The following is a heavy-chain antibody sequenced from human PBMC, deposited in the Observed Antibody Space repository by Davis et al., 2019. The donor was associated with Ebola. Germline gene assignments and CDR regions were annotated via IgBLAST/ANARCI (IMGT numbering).Heavy chain of an antibody. CDR1: GFTFSSYS. D-gene: IGHD1-20*01. CDR3: ARVGITGTDPNRYYYYYGMDV. J-gene: IGHJ6*02. V-gene: IGHV3-48*02. CDR2: ISSSSSTI. Sequence: PGGSLRLSCAASGFTFSSYSMNWVRQAPGKGLEWVSYISSSSSTIYYADSVKGRFTISRDNAKNSLYLQMNSLRDEDTAVYYCARVGITGTDPNRYYYYYGMDVWGQGTTVTVSS.